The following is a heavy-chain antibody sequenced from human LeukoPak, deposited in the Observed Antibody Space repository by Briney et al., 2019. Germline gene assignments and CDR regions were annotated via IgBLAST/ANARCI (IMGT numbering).Heavy chain of an antibody. D-gene: IGHD7-27*01. CDR3: AKFSSWGLFYFDC. CDR1: GFTFSSYA. CDR2: ISGPGGAP. V-gene: IGHV3-23*01. Sequence: GGSLRLSCAASGFTFSSYAMTCVRQAPGKGLEWVSAISGPGGAPFYADSVKGRFTISRDNSKNTVYLQIDSLRAEDTAVYYCAKFSSWGLFYFDCWGQGTLVTVSS. J-gene: IGHJ4*02.